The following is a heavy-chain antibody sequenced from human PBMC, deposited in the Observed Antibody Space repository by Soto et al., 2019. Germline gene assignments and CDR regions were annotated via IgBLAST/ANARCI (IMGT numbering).Heavy chain of an antibody. V-gene: IGHV2-5*02. CDR3: AHRVLRTVFGLVTTTATYFDF. CDR2: MYWDDDK. J-gene: IGHJ4*02. CDR1: GFSLTTSGVG. D-gene: IGHD3-3*01. Sequence: QITLNESGPTQVKPRQTLTLTCTFSGFSLTTSGVGVGWIRQSPGNAPEWLALMYWDDDKRYSPSLKSRLTNHKDTYKTQVVLTMADLDPADKATYYCAHRVLRTVFGLVTTTATYFDFWGQGTPVDVSS.